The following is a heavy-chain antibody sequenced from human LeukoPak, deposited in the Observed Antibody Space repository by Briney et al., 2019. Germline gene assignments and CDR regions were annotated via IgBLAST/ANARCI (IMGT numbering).Heavy chain of an antibody. Sequence: ASVKVSCKTSGYTFSGHGISWVRQAPGRGLEWMGWISGHNGDTYFAQKFQGRVTLTTDTSTSTAYMELRSLRSDDTAVYYCTKDMGSNPAWITWGQGTLVTVSS. J-gene: IGHJ4*02. CDR1: GYTFSGHG. CDR3: TKDMGSNPAWIT. CDR2: ISGHNGDT. V-gene: IGHV1-18*04. D-gene: IGHD3-16*01.